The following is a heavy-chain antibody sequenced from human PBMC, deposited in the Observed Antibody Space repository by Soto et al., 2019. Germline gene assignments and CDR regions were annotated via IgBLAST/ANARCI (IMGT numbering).Heavy chain of an antibody. CDR3: ARDRYPQGGGYGNHNWFDP. Sequence: ASVKVSCKASGGTFSSYAISWVRQAPGQGLEWMGGIIPIFGTANYAQKFQGRVTITADESTSTAYMELSSLRSEDTAVYYCARDRYPQGGGYGNHNWFDPWGQGTLVTVSS. CDR2: IIPIFGTA. V-gene: IGHV1-69*13. CDR1: GGTFSSYA. D-gene: IGHD4-4*01. J-gene: IGHJ5*02.